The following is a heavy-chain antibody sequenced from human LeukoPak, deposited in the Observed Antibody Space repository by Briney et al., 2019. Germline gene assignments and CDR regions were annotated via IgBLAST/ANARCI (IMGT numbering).Heavy chain of an antibody. V-gene: IGHV3-21*01. CDR1: GFTFSNYN. D-gene: IGHD1-26*01. CDR2: ITSSGTYT. Sequence: PGGSLRLSCADSGFTFSNYNMNWVRQAPGKAMEWVSSITSSGTYTFYADSVKGRFTISRDNSKNTLYLQMNSLRAEDTAVYYCAKSWELLTDAFDIWGQGTMVTVSS. CDR3: AKSWELLTDAFDI. J-gene: IGHJ3*02.